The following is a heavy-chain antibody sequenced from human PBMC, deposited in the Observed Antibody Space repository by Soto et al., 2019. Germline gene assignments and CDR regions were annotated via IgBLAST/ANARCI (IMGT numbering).Heavy chain of an antibody. CDR1: GFTFSNYW. J-gene: IGHJ6*04. CDR3: ARGGFDYSTGRLDV. Sequence: EVQLVESGGGLLQPGGSLTLSCTASGFTFSNYWMHWVRQAPGKGLVWVSRTNSDGSGTSYTDSVKGGFTNSRDNAYKSLDYQMSHLSAGDTSVYYCARGGFDYSTGRLDVRGNGTSVIVSS. V-gene: IGHV3-74*01. D-gene: IGHD3-10*01. CDR2: TNSDGSGT.